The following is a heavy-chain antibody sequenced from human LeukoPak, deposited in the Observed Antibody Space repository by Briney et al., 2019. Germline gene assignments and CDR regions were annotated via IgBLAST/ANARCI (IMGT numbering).Heavy chain of an antibody. CDR3: ARAEGVQPPYYYMDV. CDR2: IYYSGST. CDR1: GGSISSGGYY. D-gene: IGHD2-2*01. Sequence: PSETLSLTCTVSGGSISSGGYYWSWIRQHPGKGLEWIGYIYYSGSTYYNPSLKSRVTISVDTSKNQFSLKLSSVTAADTAVYYCARAEGVQPPYYYMDVWGKGTTVTVSS. J-gene: IGHJ6*03. V-gene: IGHV4-31*03.